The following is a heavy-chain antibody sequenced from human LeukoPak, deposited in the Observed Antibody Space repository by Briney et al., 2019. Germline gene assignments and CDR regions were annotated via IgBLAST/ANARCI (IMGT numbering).Heavy chain of an antibody. CDR2: IYYSGST. D-gene: IGHD1-14*01. CDR1: GGSISSGNYY. CDR3: ARRSLLGFRSYYMDV. Sequence: PSETLSLTCTVSGGSISSGNYYWSWIRQHPGKGLEWIGYIYYSGSTYDNPSLKSRVNISVDTSKNQFSLNLSSVTAADTAVYYCARRSLLGFRSYYMDVWGKGTTVTVSS. J-gene: IGHJ6*03. V-gene: IGHV4-30-4*08.